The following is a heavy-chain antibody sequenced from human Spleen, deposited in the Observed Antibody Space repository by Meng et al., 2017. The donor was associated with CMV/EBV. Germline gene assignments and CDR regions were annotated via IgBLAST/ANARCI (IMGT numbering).Heavy chain of an antibody. CDR2: IYYSGST. J-gene: IGHJ6*02. Sequence: SETLSLTCTVSGGSISSSSYYWGWIRQPPGKGLEWIGSIYYSGSTYYNPSLKSRVTISVDTSKNQFSLKLSSVTAADTAVYYCAREGYDYYDSSVSGMDVWGQGTTVTVSS. D-gene: IGHD3-22*01. CDR1: GGSISSSSYY. CDR3: AREGYDYYDSSVSGMDV. V-gene: IGHV4-39*07.